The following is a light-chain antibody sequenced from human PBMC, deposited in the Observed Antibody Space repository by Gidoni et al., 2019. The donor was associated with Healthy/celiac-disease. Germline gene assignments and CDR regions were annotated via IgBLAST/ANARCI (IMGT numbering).Light chain of an antibody. J-gene: IGKJ1*01. Sequence: DIQLTQSPSFLSASVGDRVTITCRASQGISSYLAWYQQKPGKAPKLLIYAASTLQSGVPLRFSGSGSGTEFTLTISSLQPEDFATYYCQQHNSYPRTFGQGTKVEIK. CDR2: AAS. CDR1: QGISSY. V-gene: IGKV1-9*01. CDR3: QQHNSYPRT.